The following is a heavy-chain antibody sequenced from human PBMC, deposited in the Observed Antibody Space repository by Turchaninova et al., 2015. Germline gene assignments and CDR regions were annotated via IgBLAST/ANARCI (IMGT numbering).Heavy chain of an antibody. Sequence: QVRLQESGPGLLKPSETLSPTCTVPGCPVRSDRSDWGWSRQPPGKGMDWLGYMHHTGTANYNPALKSRVTISVDTSKNQFSLKLTSVTTADTAVYFCARRGEATGGFYFDTWGQGTLVTVSS. CDR1: GCPVRSDRSD. D-gene: IGHD2-8*02. CDR2: MHHTGTA. V-gene: IGHV4-61*01. J-gene: IGHJ5*02. CDR3: ARRGEATGGFYFDT.